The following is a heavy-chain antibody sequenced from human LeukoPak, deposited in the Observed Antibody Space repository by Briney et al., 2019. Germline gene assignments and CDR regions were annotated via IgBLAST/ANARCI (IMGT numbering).Heavy chain of an antibody. CDR1: GGSFSGYY. J-gene: IGHJ4*02. Sequence: SETLSLTCAVYGGSFSGYYWSWIRQPPGKGLEWIGEINHSGSTNYNPSLKSRVTISVDTSKNQFSLKLSSVTAAGTAVYYCARGRKERGYSYGYKGGEFDYWGQGTLATVS. CDR2: INHSGST. V-gene: IGHV4-34*01. D-gene: IGHD5-18*01. CDR3: ARGRKERGYSYGYKGGEFDY.